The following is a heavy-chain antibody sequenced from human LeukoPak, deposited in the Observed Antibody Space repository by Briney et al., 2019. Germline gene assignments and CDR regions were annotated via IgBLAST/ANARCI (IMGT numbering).Heavy chain of an antibody. Sequence: PSETLSLTCTVSGGSISSYYWSWIRQPPGKGLEWIGYIYYSGSTNYNPSLKSRVTISVDTSKNQFPLKLRSVTAADTAVYYCARVTGYVIEDYFDYWGQGTLVTVSS. V-gene: IGHV4-59*01. CDR2: IYYSGST. CDR3: ARVTGYVIEDYFDY. J-gene: IGHJ4*02. CDR1: GGSISSYY. D-gene: IGHD3-22*01.